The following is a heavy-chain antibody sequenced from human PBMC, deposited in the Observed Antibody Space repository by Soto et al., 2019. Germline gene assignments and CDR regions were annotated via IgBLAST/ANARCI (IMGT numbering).Heavy chain of an antibody. Sequence: SETLSLTCTVSGGSITSGDNYWSWIRQPPGKGLEWIGYIYYSGHTYYNPSLKSRLTISVDTSKNHFSLRLSSVTAADTAVYYCARTYWSGGGRRLFDSWGQGALVTVSS. V-gene: IGHV4-30-4*01. J-gene: IGHJ4*02. CDR3: ARTYWSGGGRRLFDS. CDR1: GGSITSGDNY. CDR2: IYYSGHT. D-gene: IGHD2-15*01.